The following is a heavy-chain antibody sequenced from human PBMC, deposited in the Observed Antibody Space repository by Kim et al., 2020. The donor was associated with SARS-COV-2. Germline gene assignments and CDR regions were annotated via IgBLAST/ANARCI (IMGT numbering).Heavy chain of an antibody. Sequence: SETLSLTCAVYGGSFSGYYWSWIRHPPGKGLEWIGEINHSGSTNYNPSLKSRVTISVDTSKNQFSLKLSSVTAADTAVYYCARGGHYLITMVRGLGAFDIWGQGTMVTVSS. CDR2: INHSGST. J-gene: IGHJ3*02. D-gene: IGHD3-10*01. V-gene: IGHV4-34*01. CDR3: ARGGHYLITMVRGLGAFDI. CDR1: GGSFSGYY.